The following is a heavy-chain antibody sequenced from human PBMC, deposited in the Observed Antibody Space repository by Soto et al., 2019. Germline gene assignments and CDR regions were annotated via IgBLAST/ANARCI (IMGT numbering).Heavy chain of an antibody. CDR2: MNPNSGYI. CDR1: GYTFTPHD. Sequence: QVQLVQSGAEVKRPGASVKVSCKASGYTFTPHDINWVRQATGQGLEWMGRMNPNSGYIDFAQRFQGRLTMTTNTTISTAYMELSSLRSEDTAIYYCARVLYCSGGTCSDSWGQGTLVIVSS. D-gene: IGHD2-15*01. J-gene: IGHJ4*02. CDR3: ARVLYCSGGTCSDS. V-gene: IGHV1-8*01.